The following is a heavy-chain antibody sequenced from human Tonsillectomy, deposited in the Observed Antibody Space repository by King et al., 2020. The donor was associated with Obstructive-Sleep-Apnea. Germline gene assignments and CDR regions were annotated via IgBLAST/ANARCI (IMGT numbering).Heavy chain of an antibody. CDR1: GFTFSSYA. CDR2: SSKDGSNK. CDR3: VRVGGGHAGAYQYNYGMDV. V-gene: IGHV3-30*04. D-gene: IGHD3-16*01. J-gene: IGHJ6*02. Sequence: VQLVESGGGVVQSGRSLRLSCAASGFTFSSYAMHWVRQAPGKGLEWVAGSSKDGSNKYYTDSVKGRFTVSRDNSKNTLYVQMNSLRGEDTAVFYCVRVGGGHAGAYQYNYGMDVWGQGTTVTVSS.